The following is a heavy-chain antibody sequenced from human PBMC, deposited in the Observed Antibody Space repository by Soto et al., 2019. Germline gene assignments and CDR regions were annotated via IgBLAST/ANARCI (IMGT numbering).Heavy chain of an antibody. CDR3: ARLVIYDYDSSGYYYDY. Sequence: PAETLSLTCTVSGGSISSSSYYWGWIRHPTGQGLEWIGSIYYSGSNYYNPSLKSRVTISVDTSKNQFSLKLSSVTAADTAVYSCARLVIYDYDSSGYYYDYWGQGTLVAVSS. CDR1: GGSISSSSYY. J-gene: IGHJ4*02. D-gene: IGHD3-22*01. CDR2: IYYSGSN. V-gene: IGHV4-39*01.